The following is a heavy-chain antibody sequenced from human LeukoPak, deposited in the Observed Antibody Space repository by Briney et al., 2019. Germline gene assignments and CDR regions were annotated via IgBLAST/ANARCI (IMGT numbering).Heavy chain of an antibody. CDR3: ASSGTVVTPGAFDI. Sequence: SVKVSCKASGGTFSSYAISWVRQAPGQGLEWMGRIIPILGIANYAQKFQGRVTITADKSTSTAYMELSSLRSEDTAVYYCASSGTVVTPGAFDIWGQGTMATVSS. D-gene: IGHD4-23*01. J-gene: IGHJ3*02. CDR2: IIPILGIA. V-gene: IGHV1-69*04. CDR1: GGTFSSYA.